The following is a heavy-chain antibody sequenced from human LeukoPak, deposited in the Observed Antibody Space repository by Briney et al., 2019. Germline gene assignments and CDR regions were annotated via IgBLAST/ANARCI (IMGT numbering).Heavy chain of an antibody. D-gene: IGHD3-16*01. CDR1: GFTFSDSW. CDR3: ATYTHWVAGDV. Sequence: GGSLRLSCAASGFTFSDSWMSWVRQAPGKGLEWVANTNQDGSEKDYVDSVKGRFTISRDNARNSLYLQMGSLRAEDTAVYYCATYTHWVAGDVWGQGTTVTVSS. CDR2: TNQDGSEK. V-gene: IGHV3-7*01. J-gene: IGHJ6*02.